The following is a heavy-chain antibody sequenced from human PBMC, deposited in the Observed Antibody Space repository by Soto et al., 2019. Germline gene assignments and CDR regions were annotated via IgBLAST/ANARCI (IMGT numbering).Heavy chain of an antibody. Sequence: QVQLVQSGAEVKKPGASVKVSCKASGYTFTRYGISWVRQAPGQGLEWMGWISAYNGNTNYAQKLQGRVTMTTDTSKSTAYGELRRLRSYYTAVYYCARDRVYGDYYYYGMDVWGQGTTVTVAS. J-gene: IGHJ6*02. V-gene: IGHV1-18*04. CDR2: ISAYNGNT. D-gene: IGHD4-17*01. CDR3: ARDRVYGDYYYYGMDV. CDR1: GYTFTRYG.